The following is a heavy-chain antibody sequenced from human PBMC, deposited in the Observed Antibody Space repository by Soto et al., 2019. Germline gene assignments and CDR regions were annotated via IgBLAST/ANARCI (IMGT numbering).Heavy chain of an antibody. J-gene: IGHJ6*02. CDR3: ARDQAYCGGDCYSTYYYYGMDV. CDR2: LNPSGGST. V-gene: IGHV1-46*01. CDR1: GYTFTSYY. Sequence: ASVKVSCNASGYTFTSYYMHWVRPAPGQGLEWMGILNPSGGSTSYAQKFQGRVTMTRDTSTSTVYMELSGLRSEDTAVYYCARDQAYCGGDCYSTYYYYGMDVWGQGTTVTVSS. D-gene: IGHD2-21*02.